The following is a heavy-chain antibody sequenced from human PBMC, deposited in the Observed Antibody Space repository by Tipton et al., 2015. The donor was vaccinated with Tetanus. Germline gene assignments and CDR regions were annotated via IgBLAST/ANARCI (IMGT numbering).Heavy chain of an antibody. CDR1: GASLRSGDYN. CDR3: TRANHEFPKKGPFDS. V-gene: IGHV4-61*08. J-gene: IGHJ4*02. D-gene: IGHD3-10*01. Sequence: TLSLTCSVSGASLRSGDYNWSWIRQPPGKGLEWLSYISDSGLSNSNYFLKSRITISRDTSRNQFSLKLTFVTAADTAVYYCTRANHEFPKKGPFDSWGQGSLVIVS. CDR2: ISDSGLS.